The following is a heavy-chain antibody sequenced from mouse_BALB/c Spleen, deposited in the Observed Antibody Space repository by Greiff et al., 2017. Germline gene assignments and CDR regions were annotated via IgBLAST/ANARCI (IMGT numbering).Heavy chain of an antibody. Sequence: VQLQQSGPELVKPGASVKMSCKASGYTFTSYWMHWVKQRPGQGLEWIGYINPSTGYTEYNQKFKDKATLTADKSSSTAYMQLSSLTSEDSAVYYCASLRAMDYWGQGTSVTVSS. J-gene: IGHJ4*01. CDR3: ASLRAMDY. CDR2: INPSTGYT. V-gene: IGHV1S26*01. CDR1: GYTFTSYW.